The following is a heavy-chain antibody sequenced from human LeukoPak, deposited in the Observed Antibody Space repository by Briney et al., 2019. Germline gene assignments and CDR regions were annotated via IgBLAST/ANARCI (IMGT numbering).Heavy chain of an antibody. J-gene: IGHJ4*02. CDR1: GFTFSSYG. CDR2: ISGSGGST. D-gene: IGHD1-26*01. V-gene: IGHV3-23*01. Sequence: GGSLRLSCAASGFTFSSYGMSWVRQAPGKGLEWVSAISGSGGSTYYADSVKGRFTISRDNSKNTLYLQMNSLRAEDTAVYYCARDWGAYSGSYFYWGQGTLVTVSS. CDR3: ARDWGAYSGSYFY.